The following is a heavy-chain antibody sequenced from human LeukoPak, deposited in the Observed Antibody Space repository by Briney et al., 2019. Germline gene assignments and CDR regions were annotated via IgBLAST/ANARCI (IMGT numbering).Heavy chain of an antibody. CDR1: GFTFSSYG. CDR2: IWYDGSNK. CDR3: ARDRYYDSSGISLPPY. Sequence: GGALRLSRAASGFTFSSYGMHWVRQAPGKGLEWVAVIWYDGSNKYCADSVKGRFTISRDNSKNTLYPQMNSLRAEDTAVYYCARDRYYDSSGISLPPYWGQGTLVTVSS. J-gene: IGHJ4*02. D-gene: IGHD3-22*01. V-gene: IGHV3-33*01.